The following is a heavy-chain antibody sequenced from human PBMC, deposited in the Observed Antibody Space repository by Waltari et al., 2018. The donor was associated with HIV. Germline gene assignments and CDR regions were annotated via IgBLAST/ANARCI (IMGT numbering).Heavy chain of an antibody. V-gene: IGHV7-4-1*02. CDR3: ARDRDVITVIAAPDL. Sequence: QLQLVKSGSELKKPRASVKVSCKASAYSFTSYGTNWVRQAPGQGLEWMGWINTNTGNPTYAQGFTGRFVFSLDTSVTTAYLQIRTLKAEDTALYYCARDRDVITVIAAPDLWGQGTMVTVSS. J-gene: IGHJ3*01. CDR1: AYSFTSYG. D-gene: IGHD6-25*01. CDR2: INTNTGNP.